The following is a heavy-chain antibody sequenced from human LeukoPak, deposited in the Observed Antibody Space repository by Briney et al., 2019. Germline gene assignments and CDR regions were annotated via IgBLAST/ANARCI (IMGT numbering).Heavy chain of an antibody. J-gene: IGHJ4*02. D-gene: IGHD3-10*01. CDR2: IYYSGST. CDR1: GGSINSSSSYY. CDR3: ARLPMAMGVFDY. Sequence: PSETLSLTCAVSGGSINSSSSYYWGWIRQPPGKGLEWIGSIYYSGSTYHNPSLKSRVTISADTSKNQFSLKLSSVTAADTAVYYCARLPMAMGVFDYWGQGTLVTVSS. V-gene: IGHV4-39*01.